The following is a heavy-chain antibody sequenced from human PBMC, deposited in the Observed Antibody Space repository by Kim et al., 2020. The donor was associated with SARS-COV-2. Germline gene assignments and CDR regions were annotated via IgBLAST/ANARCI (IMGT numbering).Heavy chain of an antibody. D-gene: IGHD3-9*01. CDR1: GFTVSSNY. V-gene: IGHV3-53*04. CDR2: IYSGGST. Sequence: AGSLRLSCAASGFTVSSNYMSWVRQAPGKGLEWVSVIYSGGSTYYADSVKGRFTISRHNSKNTLYLQMNSLRAEDTAVYYCARLHYDILTGYLDYWGQGTLVTVSS. J-gene: IGHJ4*02. CDR3: ARLHYDILTGYLDY.